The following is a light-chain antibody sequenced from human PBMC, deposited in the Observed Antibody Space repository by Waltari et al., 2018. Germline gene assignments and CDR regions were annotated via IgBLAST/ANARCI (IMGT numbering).Light chain of an antibody. CDR2: EGS. CDR1: TSAVGSYNL. Sequence: QSALPQPASLSGSPGQSITISCPATTSAVGSYNLVSWYQQHPGKAPKPMIYEGSQRPSGVSNRFSGSKSGNTASLTISGLQAEDEADYYCCSYAGSSTFVVFGGGTKLTVL. V-gene: IGLV2-23*01. CDR3: CSYAGSSTFVV. J-gene: IGLJ2*01.